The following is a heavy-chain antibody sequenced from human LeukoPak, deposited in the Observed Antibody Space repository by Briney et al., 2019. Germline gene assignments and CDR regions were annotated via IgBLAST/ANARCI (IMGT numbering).Heavy chain of an antibody. Sequence: PGGSLRLSCAAFGFTFSSYGMHWVRQAPGKGLEWVAFIRYDGSNKYYADSVKGRFTISRDNSKNTLYLQMNSLRAEDTAVYYCAKDKTVVAATTYSLYLDYWGQGTLVTVSS. D-gene: IGHD2-15*01. CDR1: GFTFSSYG. CDR2: IRYDGSNK. V-gene: IGHV3-30*02. J-gene: IGHJ4*02. CDR3: AKDKTVVAATTYSLYLDY.